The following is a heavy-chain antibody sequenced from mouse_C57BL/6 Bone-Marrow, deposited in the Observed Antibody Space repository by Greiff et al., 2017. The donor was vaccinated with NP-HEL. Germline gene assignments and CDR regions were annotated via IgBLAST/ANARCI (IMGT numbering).Heavy chain of an antibody. CDR2: IDPENGDT. CDR1: GFNIKDDY. J-gene: IGHJ3*01. D-gene: IGHD2-3*01. CDR3: TIDGYYGGFAY. V-gene: IGHV14-4*01. Sequence: VQLQQSGAELVRPGASVKLSCTASGFNIKDDYMHWVKQRPEQGLEWIGWIDPENGDTEYASKFQGKATITADTSSNTAYLQLSSLTSEDTAVYYCTIDGYYGGFAYWGQGTLVTVSA.